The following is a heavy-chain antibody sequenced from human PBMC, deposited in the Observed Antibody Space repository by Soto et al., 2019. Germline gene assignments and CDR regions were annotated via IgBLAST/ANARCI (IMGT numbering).Heavy chain of an antibody. V-gene: IGHV5-51*04. Sequence: GESLKISCQGSGCSFANYWIAWVRQMPGKGLEWVGVIYPGDSDTRYSPSFRGQVTISADKPISHVYLQWSSLKASDTAMYYCATAYVYDFENSNYYRDAFDIWSQGTLVTVSS. D-gene: IGHD3-22*01. CDR2: IYPGDSDT. CDR1: GCSFANYW. J-gene: IGHJ3*02. CDR3: ATAYVYDFENSNYYRDAFDI.